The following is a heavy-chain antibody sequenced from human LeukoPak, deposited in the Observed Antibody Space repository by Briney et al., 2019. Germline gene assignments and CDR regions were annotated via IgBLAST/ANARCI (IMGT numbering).Heavy chain of an antibody. CDR3: ASTGYSSTYYFDY. CDR1: GGSISSSSYY. Sequence: SETLSLTCTVSGGSISSSSYYWGWIRQPPGKGLEWIGSIYYSGSTYYNPSLKSRVTISVDTSKNQFSLKLSSVTAADTAVYYCASTGYSSTYYFDYWGQGTLVTVSS. D-gene: IGHD6-13*01. CDR2: IYYSGST. V-gene: IGHV4-39*07. J-gene: IGHJ4*02.